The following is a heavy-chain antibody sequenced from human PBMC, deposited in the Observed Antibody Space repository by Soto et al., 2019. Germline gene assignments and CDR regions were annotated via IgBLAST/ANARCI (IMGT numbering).Heavy chain of an antibody. CDR3: TTIANYDVLNLYY. Sequence: EVQLVESGGGFVKPGGTLRLSCAASGFTFHSAWMNWVRRAPGKGLEWVGRIKSKSEGGATHYAAPVKGRFTISRDDSKNTLYLELNSLRTEDTAVYYCTTIANYDVLNLYYWGQGTLVTVSS. CDR1: GFTFHSAW. D-gene: IGHD3-9*01. CDR2: IKSKSEGGAT. V-gene: IGHV3-15*07. J-gene: IGHJ4*02.